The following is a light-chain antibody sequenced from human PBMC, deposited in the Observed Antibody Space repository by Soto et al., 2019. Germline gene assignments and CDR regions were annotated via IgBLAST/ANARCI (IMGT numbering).Light chain of an antibody. J-gene: IGLJ3*02. V-gene: IGLV2-18*02. Sequence: QPVLTQPPSVSGSPGQSVTISCTGTSSDVGSYNRVSWYQQPPGTAPQPIISEVSNRPSGISDRFSGSKSGNMASLTISGLQAEDEADYYCTSYTNSDSWVFGGGTQLTVL. CDR3: TSYTNSDSWV. CDR1: SSDVGSYNR. CDR2: EVS.